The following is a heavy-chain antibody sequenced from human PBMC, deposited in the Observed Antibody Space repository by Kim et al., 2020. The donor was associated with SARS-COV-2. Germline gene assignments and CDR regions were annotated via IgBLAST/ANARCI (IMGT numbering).Heavy chain of an antibody. Sequence: GGSLRLSCAASGFTFSSYGMHWVRQAPGKGLEWVAVISYDGSNKYYADSVKGRFTISRDNSKNTLYLQMNSLRAEDTAVYYCAKDLDGGAFDYWGQGTLVTVSS. V-gene: IGHV3-30*18. CDR3: AKDLDGGAFDY. CDR1: GFTFSSYG. D-gene: IGHD1-1*01. J-gene: IGHJ4*02. CDR2: ISYDGSNK.